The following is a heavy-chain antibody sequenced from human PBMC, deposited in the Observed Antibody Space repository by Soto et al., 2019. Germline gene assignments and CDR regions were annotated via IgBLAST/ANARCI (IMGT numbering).Heavy chain of an antibody. J-gene: IGHJ3*02. D-gene: IGHD6-19*01. V-gene: IGHV3-23*01. CDR1: GFTFTDYA. CDR3: AKDGKHRNGWSAAFEI. Sequence: EVQVLESGGGLVQPGGSLRLSCAASGFTFTDYAMNWVRQAPGKGLEWVSTISGSGATTYYADSVRGRFTISRDNSKNTLSLKISSLRDEDTAVYYCAKDGKHRNGWSAAFEIGGQGTVFPVS. CDR2: ISGSGATT.